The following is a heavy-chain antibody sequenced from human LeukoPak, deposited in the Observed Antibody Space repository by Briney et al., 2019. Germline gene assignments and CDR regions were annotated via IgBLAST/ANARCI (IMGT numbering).Heavy chain of an antibody. CDR3: ARGRAIFGVVIKTPYFDY. J-gene: IGHJ4*02. D-gene: IGHD3-3*01. Sequence: ASVKVSCKASGGTFSNYAISWVRQAPGQGLEWMGGIIPMLGSANYAQKFQGRVTITTDESASTAYMELSSLRSEDTAVYYCARGRAIFGVVIKTPYFDYWGQGTLVTVSS. CDR2: IIPMLGSA. CDR1: GGTFSNYA. V-gene: IGHV1-69*05.